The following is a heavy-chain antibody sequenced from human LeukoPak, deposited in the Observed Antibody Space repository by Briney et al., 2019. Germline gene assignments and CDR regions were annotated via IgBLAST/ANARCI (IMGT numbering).Heavy chain of an antibody. D-gene: IGHD3-22*01. CDR3: ATVETDSSGYGVHYYYYGMDV. V-gene: IGHV1-69*06. J-gene: IGHJ6*02. CDR1: GGTFSSYA. Sequence: SVKVSCKASGGTFSSYAISWVRQAPGQGLEWMGGIIPIFGTANYAQKFQGRVTMTEDTSTDTAYMELSSLRSEDTAVYYCATVETDSSGYGVHYYYYGMDVWGQGTTVTVSS. CDR2: IIPIFGTA.